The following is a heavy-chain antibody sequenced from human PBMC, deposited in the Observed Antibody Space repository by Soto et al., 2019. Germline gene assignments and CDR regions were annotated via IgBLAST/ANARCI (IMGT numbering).Heavy chain of an antibody. Sequence: PGGSLRLSCAASGFTFSRYAIHWVRQAPGKGLEWVAVISRDGSNKYYVDSVMGRFTISRDNSKNTLYLQMNSLRDEDTAVYYCARSRNSAVADSFDFWGHGTLVTFSS. D-gene: IGHD3-10*01. J-gene: IGHJ4*01. V-gene: IGHV3-30*04. CDR3: ARSRNSAVADSFDF. CDR2: ISRDGSNK. CDR1: GFTFSRYA.